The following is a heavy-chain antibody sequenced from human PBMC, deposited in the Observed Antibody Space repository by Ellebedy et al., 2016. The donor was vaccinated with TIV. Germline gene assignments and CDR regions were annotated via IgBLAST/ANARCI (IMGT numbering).Heavy chain of an antibody. CDR1: GDSVSSNSAD. Sequence: SQTLSLPCAISGDSVSSNSADWNWIRQSPSRGLEWLGRTYYTSKWSTDYAVSVKSRLTLKPDTSKSQFSLQLNSVTTEDTDVYYCARGWIQGCLDAWGQGTTVTVSS. V-gene: IGHV6-1*01. CDR3: ARGWIQGCLDA. CDR2: TYYTSKWST. D-gene: IGHD5-18*01. J-gene: IGHJ6*02.